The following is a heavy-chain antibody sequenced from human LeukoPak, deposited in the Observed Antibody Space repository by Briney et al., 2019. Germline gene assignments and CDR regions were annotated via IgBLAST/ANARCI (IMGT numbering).Heavy chain of an antibody. CDR1: GDSVSSNAAA. CDR3: ARGDYYDAFDI. CDR2: TYYKSKWYS. J-gene: IGHJ3*02. D-gene: IGHD1-26*01. V-gene: IGHV6-1*01. Sequence: PSQTLSLTCAISGDSVSSNAAARNWIRQSPSRGLEWLGRTYYKSKWYSDYAVSVKSRITINPDTSKNQFSLQLNSVTPEDTAVYYCARGDYYDAFDIWGQGTLVSVSS.